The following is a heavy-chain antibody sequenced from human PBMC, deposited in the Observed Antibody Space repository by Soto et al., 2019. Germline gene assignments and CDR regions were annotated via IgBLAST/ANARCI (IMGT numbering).Heavy chain of an antibody. Sequence: GASVKVSCKASGGTFSSYAISWVRQAPGQGLEWMGGIIPILGTANYAQKFQGRVTITADESTSTAYMELSSLRSEETAVYYCARSKGGTYYYGSGSYHPIGYFDYWGQGTLVTVSS. CDR1: GGTFSSYA. CDR3: ARSKGGTYYYGSGSYHPIGYFDY. J-gene: IGHJ4*02. CDR2: IIPILGTA. V-gene: IGHV1-69*13. D-gene: IGHD3-10*01.